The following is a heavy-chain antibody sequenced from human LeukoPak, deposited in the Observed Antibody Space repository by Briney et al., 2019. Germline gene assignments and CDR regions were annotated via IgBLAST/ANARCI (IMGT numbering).Heavy chain of an antibody. CDR2: IYYSAST. V-gene: IGHV4-39*01. Sequence: PSETLSLTCTVSGGSISSSHYYWGWIRQPPGKGLEWIGSIYYSASTYYNPSLKSRVTISVDTSKNQFSLKLTSVTAADTAVYYCARQSGTLVRGVIINTNWFDPWGQGTLVTVSS. CDR1: GGSISSSHYY. CDR3: ARQSGTLVRGVIINTNWFDP. D-gene: IGHD3-10*01. J-gene: IGHJ5*02.